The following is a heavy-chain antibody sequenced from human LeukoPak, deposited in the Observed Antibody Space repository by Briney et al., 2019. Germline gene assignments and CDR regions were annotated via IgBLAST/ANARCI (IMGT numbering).Heavy chain of an antibody. D-gene: IGHD3-10*01. CDR3: VRDRYYGLGHVYQMDV. V-gene: IGHV1-2*02. Sequence: ASVNVSCKASGYTFIGYYMHWVRQAPGQGLEWMGWINPNTGGTDYEQKFQGRVTMTRDTFISTAYMELSRLTSDDTALYYCVRDRYYGLGHVYQMDVWGQGTTVTVSS. J-gene: IGHJ6*02. CDR2: INPNTGGT. CDR1: GYTFIGYY.